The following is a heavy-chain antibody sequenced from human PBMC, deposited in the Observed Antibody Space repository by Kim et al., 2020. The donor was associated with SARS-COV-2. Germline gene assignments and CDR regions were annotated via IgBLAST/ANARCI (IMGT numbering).Heavy chain of an antibody. CDR2: ISSSGSTI. CDR3: ALGDTDYYYYGMDV. CDR1: GFTFSSYE. V-gene: IGHV3-48*03. D-gene: IGHD4-17*01. Sequence: GGSLRLSCAASGFTFSSYEMNWVRQAPGKGLEWVSYISSSGSTIYYADSVKGRFTISRDNAKNSLYLQMNCLRAEDTAVYYCALGDTDYYYYGMDVWGQGTTVTVSS. J-gene: IGHJ6*02.